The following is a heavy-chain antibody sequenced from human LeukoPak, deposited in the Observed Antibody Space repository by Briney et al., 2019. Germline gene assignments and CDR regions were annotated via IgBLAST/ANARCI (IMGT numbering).Heavy chain of an antibody. CDR3: AKDIRYYGSGSYYTLGIDY. D-gene: IGHD3-10*01. CDR2: SRNKPNGYTS. CDR1: GFSFSDYN. J-gene: IGHJ4*02. V-gene: IGHV3-72*01. Sequence: GGSLRLSCATSGFSFSDYNMDWVRQAPGRGLEWVGRSRNKPNGYTSHYGASVQGRFTISRDNAKNSLYLQMNSLRAEDTALYYCAKDIRYYGSGSYYTLGIDYWGQGTLVTVSS.